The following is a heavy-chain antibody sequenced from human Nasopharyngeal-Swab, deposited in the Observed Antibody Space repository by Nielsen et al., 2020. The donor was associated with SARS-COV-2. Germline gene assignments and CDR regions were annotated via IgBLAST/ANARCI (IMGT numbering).Heavy chain of an antibody. J-gene: IGHJ5*02. CDR3: ARPYYDSSGYDAWFDP. CDR1: GGSISSSSYY. CDR2: IYYSGST. D-gene: IGHD3-22*01. V-gene: IGHV4-39*01. Sequence: SETLSLTCTVSGGSISSSSYYWGWIRQPPGTGLEWIGSIYYSGSTYYNPSLKSRVTISVDTSKNQFSLKLSSVTAADTAVYYCARPYYDSSGYDAWFDPWGQGTLVTSPQ.